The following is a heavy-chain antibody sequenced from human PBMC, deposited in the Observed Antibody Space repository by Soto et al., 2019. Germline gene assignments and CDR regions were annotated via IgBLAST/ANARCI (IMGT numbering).Heavy chain of an antibody. CDR1: GGSISSYY. CDR2: IYYSGST. CDR3: ARGITGTTDFDY. D-gene: IGHD1-7*01. Sequence: SETLSLTCTVSGGSISSYYWSWIRQPPGKGLEWIGYIYYSGSTNYNPSLKSRVTISVDTSKNQFSLKLSSVTAADTAVYYCARGITGTTDFDYWGQGTLVTVSS. V-gene: IGHV4-59*01. J-gene: IGHJ4*02.